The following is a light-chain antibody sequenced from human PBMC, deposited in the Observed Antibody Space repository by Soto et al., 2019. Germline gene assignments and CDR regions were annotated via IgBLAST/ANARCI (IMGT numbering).Light chain of an antibody. CDR2: GAS. CDR1: QSVSSNY. V-gene: IGKV3-20*01. J-gene: IGKJ5*01. Sequence: EIVLAQSPGTLSLSPGERATLSCRASQSVSSNYLAWYQEKPGQAPRLLIYGASSRATGIPDRFSGSGSATDFTLTISRLEPEDFAVYYCQQYNNWPLTFGQGTRLEIK. CDR3: QQYNNWPLT.